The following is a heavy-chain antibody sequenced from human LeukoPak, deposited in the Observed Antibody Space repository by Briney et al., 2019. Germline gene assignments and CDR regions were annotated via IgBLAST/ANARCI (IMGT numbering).Heavy chain of an antibody. CDR1: GFTFSSYA. Sequence: GGSLRLSCATSGFTFSSYAMSWVRQAPGKGLEWVSHVRPGDGPTTYAESVKGRFTISRDNSKNTVSLQMNSLRVEDTAVYCTRDHITSWQIDFWGQGTMVTVSS. V-gene: IGHV3-23*01. CDR2: VRPGDGPT. D-gene: IGHD2-2*01. CDR3: TRDHITSWQIDF. J-gene: IGHJ4*02.